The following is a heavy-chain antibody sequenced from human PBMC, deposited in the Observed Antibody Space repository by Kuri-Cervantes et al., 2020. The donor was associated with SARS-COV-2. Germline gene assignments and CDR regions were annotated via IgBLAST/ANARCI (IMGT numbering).Heavy chain of an antibody. Sequence: GGSLRLSCAASGFTFSSYAMSWVRQAPGKGLEWVSAISGSGGSTYYADSVKGRFTISRDNAKNSLYLQMNSLRAEDTAVYYCARAGYYYDSSGYPFDYWGHGNRGHRLL. J-gene: IGHJ4*01. CDR3: ARAGYYYDSSGYPFDY. D-gene: IGHD3-22*01. V-gene: IGHV3-21*01. CDR1: GFTFSSYA. CDR2: ISGSGGST.